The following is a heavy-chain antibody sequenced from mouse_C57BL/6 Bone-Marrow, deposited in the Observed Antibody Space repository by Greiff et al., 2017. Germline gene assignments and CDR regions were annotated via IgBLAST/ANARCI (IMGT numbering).Heavy chain of an antibody. D-gene: IGHD2-3*01. CDR3: ASYDGYYVWVAY. V-gene: IGHV1-78*01. CDR1: GYTFTDHT. J-gene: IGHJ3*01. Sequence: QVQLQQSDAELAKPGASVKISCKVSGYTFTDHTIHWMKQRPEQGLEWLGYIYPRDGSTKYNEKFKGQATLTADNSSSTAYMQLNSLTSEDSAVYFCASYDGYYVWVAYWGQGTLVTVSA. CDR2: IYPRDGST.